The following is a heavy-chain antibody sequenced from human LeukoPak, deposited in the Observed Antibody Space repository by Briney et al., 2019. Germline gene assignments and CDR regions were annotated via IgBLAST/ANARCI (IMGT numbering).Heavy chain of an antibody. CDR1: RGSITDHC. CDR3: ARGWSCGDYCWFDP. D-gene: IGHD4-17*01. V-gene: IGHV4-4*07. Sequence: PSETLSLTCVVSRGSITDHCWSSIRKPAGKGLEWIGRVCPSGTTNYSPSLRSRVTMSLETPQNQISLKMTSVTAADTAVYYCARGWSCGDYCWFDPWGQGVLVTVSS. CDR2: VCPSGTT. J-gene: IGHJ5*02.